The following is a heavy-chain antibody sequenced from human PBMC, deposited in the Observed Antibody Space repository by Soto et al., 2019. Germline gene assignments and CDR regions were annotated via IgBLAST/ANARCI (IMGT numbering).Heavy chain of an antibody. J-gene: IGHJ5*02. CDR3: ARHHERNWFDP. D-gene: IGHD1-1*01. CDR2: SYYSGST. V-gene: IGHV4-39*01. Sequence: QLQLQESGPGLVKPSETLSLTCTVSGGSISSSSYYWGWIRQPPGKGLEWIGSSYYSGSTYYNPSLKSRVTISVDTSKNQFSLKLSSVTAADTAVYYCARHHERNWFDPWGQGTLVTVSS. CDR1: GGSISSSSYY.